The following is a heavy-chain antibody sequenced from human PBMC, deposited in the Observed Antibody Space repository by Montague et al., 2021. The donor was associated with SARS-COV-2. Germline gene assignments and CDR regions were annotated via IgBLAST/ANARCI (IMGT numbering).Heavy chain of an antibody. CDR3: ARDASSSRWLRGRERYHFYPMDV. Sequence: SETLSLTCTIHGGSFSGGSFSGFYWHWVRQAPGKGLEWIGEINDSGSTNYKPSLRSRVTITVDKSDNQLSLSLHSVTAADTGGYYCARDASSSRWLRGRERYHFYPMDVWGQGTTVTVSS. D-gene: IGHD1-1*01. J-gene: IGHJ6*02. CDR2: INDSGST. V-gene: IGHV4-34*01. CDR1: GGSFSGFY.